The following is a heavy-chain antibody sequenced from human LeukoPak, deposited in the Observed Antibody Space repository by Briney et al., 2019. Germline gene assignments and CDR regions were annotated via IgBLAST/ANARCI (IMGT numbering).Heavy chain of an antibody. D-gene: IGHD3-9*01. Sequence: GGSLRLSCAASGFTFSSYAMSWVRQAPGKGLEWVSAISGSGSSTYYADSVKGRFTISRDNSKNTLFLQMNSLRAEDTAVYYCARAYYDILTGYYAFDIWGQGTMVTVSS. CDR1: GFTFSSYA. J-gene: IGHJ3*02. CDR3: ARAYYDILTGYYAFDI. CDR2: ISGSGSST. V-gene: IGHV3-23*01.